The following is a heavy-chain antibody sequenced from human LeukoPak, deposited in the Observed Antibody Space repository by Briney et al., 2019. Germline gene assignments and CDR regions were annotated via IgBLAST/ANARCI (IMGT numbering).Heavy chain of an antibody. CDR1: GGTFSSYA. J-gene: IGHJ4*02. Sequence: PLASVKVSCKASGGTFSSYAISWVRQAPGQGLEWMGGIIPIFGTANYAQKFQGRVTITADESTSTAYMELSSLRSEDTAVYYCARGGVLTIFGVVTYLGYEDWGQGTLVTVSS. V-gene: IGHV1-69*13. CDR2: IIPIFGTA. CDR3: ARGGVLTIFGVVTYLGYED. D-gene: IGHD3-3*01.